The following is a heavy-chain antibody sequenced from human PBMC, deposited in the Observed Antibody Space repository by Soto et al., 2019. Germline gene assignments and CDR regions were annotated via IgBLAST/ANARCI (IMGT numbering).Heavy chain of an antibody. Sequence: QVQLQESGPGLVKPSETLSLTCTVSGGSISSYYWSWIRQPPGKGLEWIGYIYYSGSTNYNPSLKRRVPITVDTPKNQFSLKLSSVTAADTAVYYCARRKLYYYGMDVLVQGTTVTVSS. CDR3: ARRKLYYYGMDV. CDR2: IYYSGST. V-gene: IGHV4-59*08. J-gene: IGHJ6*02. CDR1: GGSISSYY.